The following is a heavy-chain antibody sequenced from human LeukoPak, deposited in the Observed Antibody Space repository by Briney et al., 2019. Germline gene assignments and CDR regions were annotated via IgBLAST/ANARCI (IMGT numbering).Heavy chain of an antibody. V-gene: IGHV3-23*01. D-gene: IGHD3-22*01. Sequence: PGGSLRLSCAASGFTFSSYGMSWVRQAPGKGLEWVSAISGSGGSTYYADSVKGRFNISRDNSKNTLYLQMNSLRAEDTAVYYCAKGGVVVITTPFDYWGQGTLVTVSS. J-gene: IGHJ4*02. CDR3: AKGGVVVITTPFDY. CDR2: ISGSGGST. CDR1: GFTFSSYG.